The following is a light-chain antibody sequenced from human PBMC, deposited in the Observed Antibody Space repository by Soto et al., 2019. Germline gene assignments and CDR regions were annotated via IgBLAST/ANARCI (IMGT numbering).Light chain of an antibody. CDR2: LGS. Sequence: IALTQSPLSLPVTPGEPASISCRSSQTLLHGNGYNYLDWYLQKPGQSPQLLIYLGSNRASGVPDRFSGSGSGTDFTLKSRRVEAEDVGIFYCMQGLRPMYTFGQGTKLEIK. CDR1: QTLLHGNGYNY. J-gene: IGKJ2*01. CDR3: MQGLRPMYT. V-gene: IGKV2-28*01.